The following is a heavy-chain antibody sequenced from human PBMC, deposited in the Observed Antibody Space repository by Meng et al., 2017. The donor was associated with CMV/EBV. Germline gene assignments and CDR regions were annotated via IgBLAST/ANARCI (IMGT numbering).Heavy chain of an antibody. D-gene: IGHD4-11*01. CDR1: GGSISSYY. J-gene: IGHJ3*02. Sequence: SETLSLTCTVSGGSISSYYWSWIRQPPGKGLEWIGYIYYSGSTNYNPSLKSRVTISVDTSKNPFSLKLSSVTAADTAVYYCARGTTVSAFDIWGQGTMVTVSS. V-gene: IGHV4-59*01. CDR2: IYYSGST. CDR3: ARGTTVSAFDI.